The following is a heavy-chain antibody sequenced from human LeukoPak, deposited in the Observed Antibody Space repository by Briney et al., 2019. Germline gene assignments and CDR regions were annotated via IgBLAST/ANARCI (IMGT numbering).Heavy chain of an antibody. D-gene: IGHD4-23*01. J-gene: IGHJ4*02. CDR1: GGSISSGGYY. CDR3: ANEEYVAGGFDY. V-gene: IGHV4-31*03. CDR2: IYYSGST. Sequence: SETLSLTCTVSGGSISSGGYYWSWIRQHPGKGLEWIGYIYYSGSTNYNPSLKSRVTISVDTSKNQFSLKLSSVTAADTAVYYCANEEYVAGGFDYWGQGTLVTVSS.